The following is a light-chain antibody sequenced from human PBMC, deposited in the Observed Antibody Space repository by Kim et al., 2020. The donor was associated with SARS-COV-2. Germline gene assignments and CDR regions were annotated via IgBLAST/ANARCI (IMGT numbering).Light chain of an antibody. CDR3: QQYDVWPRP. J-gene: IGKJ1*01. V-gene: IGKV3-15*01. Sequence: GCHGYRATPARRASQSESRNLAWYQKKSGPAPRLLIYGAATKATGIPARFSGSGSGTEFTLTISSLQSEDVAVYYCQQYDVWPRPFGLGTKVDIK. CDR2: GAA. CDR1: QSESRN.